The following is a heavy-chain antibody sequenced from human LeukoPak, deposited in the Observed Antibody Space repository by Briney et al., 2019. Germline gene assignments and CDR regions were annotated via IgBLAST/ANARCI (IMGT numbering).Heavy chain of an antibody. Sequence: GGSLRLSCAASGFTFSSYTMHWVRQAPGKGLEWVAVISYDGSNKYYADSVKGRFTISRDNSKNTLYLQMNSLRAEDTAVYYCARVMRGIAAAGPFDYWGQGTLVTVSS. D-gene: IGHD6-13*01. CDR2: ISYDGSNK. J-gene: IGHJ4*02. V-gene: IGHV3-30*04. CDR3: ARVMRGIAAAGPFDY. CDR1: GFTFSSYT.